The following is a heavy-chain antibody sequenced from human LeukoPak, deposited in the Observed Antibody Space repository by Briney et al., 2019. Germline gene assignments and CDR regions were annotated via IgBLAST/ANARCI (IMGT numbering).Heavy chain of an antibody. D-gene: IGHD3-22*01. CDR2: MNTNSGNT. V-gene: IGHV1-8*01. J-gene: IGHJ6*02. CDR1: GYSFTSYD. CDR3: ARDYFDSSGSISSIYGLDV. Sequence: EASVKVSCNASGYSFTSYDINWVRQATGQGLEWMGWMNTNSGNTGYAPKFQGRVTMTRDTSIGTAYMELSSLRSEDTAVYYCARDYFDSSGSISSIYGLDVWGQGTTVIVSS.